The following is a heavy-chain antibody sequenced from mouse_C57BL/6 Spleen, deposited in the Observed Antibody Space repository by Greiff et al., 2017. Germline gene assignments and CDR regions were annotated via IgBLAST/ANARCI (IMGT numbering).Heavy chain of an antibody. V-gene: IGHV1-55*01. CDR3: ASEVYDYGAWFAY. CDR1: GYTFTSYW. CDR2: IYPGSGST. D-gene: IGHD2-4*01. J-gene: IGHJ3*01. Sequence: VQLQQSGAELVKPGASVKMSCKASGYTFTSYWITWVKPRPGQGLEWIGDIYPGSGSTNYNEKFKSKATLTVDTSSSTAYMQLSSLTSEDSVVYYCASEVYDYGAWFAYWGQGTLFTVSA.